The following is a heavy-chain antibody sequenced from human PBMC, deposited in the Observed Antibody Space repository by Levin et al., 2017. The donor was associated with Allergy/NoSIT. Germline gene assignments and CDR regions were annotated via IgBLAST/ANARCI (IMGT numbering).Heavy chain of an antibody. CDR3: ARGSVVAATPGYYYYYMDV. D-gene: IGHD2-15*01. Sequence: ASVKVSCKASGYTFTSYAMNWVRQAPGQGLEWMGWINTNTGNPTYAQGFTGRFVFSLDTSVSTAYLQISSLKAEDTAVYYCARGSVVAATPGYYYYYMDVWGKGTTVTVSS. J-gene: IGHJ6*03. CDR2: INTNTGNP. CDR1: GYTFTSYA. V-gene: IGHV7-4-1*02.